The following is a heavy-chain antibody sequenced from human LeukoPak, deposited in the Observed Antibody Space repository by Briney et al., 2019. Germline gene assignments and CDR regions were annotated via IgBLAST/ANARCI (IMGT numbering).Heavy chain of an antibody. CDR3: ARDHVGVLHEGMGAFDI. Sequence: SETVSLTCTVSGGSISSSSYLWGWIRQPPGRGREWIGSIYYSGTTYYNPSLKSRVTISVDTTKNQFSLKLSSVTAADTAVYYCARDHVGVLHEGMGAFDIWGQGTMVTVSS. CDR1: GGSISSSSYL. V-gene: IGHV4-39*07. CDR2: IYYSGTT. J-gene: IGHJ3*02. D-gene: IGHD3-10*02.